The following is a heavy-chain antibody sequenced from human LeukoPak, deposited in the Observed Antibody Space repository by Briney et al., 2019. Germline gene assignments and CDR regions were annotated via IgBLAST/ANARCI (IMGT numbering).Heavy chain of an antibody. J-gene: IGHJ4*02. D-gene: IGHD3-16*01. Sequence: GGSLRLSCAASGFTFSSYAMSWVRQAPGKGLEWVAVISYDGSNKYYADSVKGRFTISRDNSKNTLYLQMNSLRAEDTAVYYCARDWGLRIPQSVWGQGTLVTVSS. CDR1: GFTFSSYA. CDR3: ARDWGLRIPQSV. V-gene: IGHV3-30-3*01. CDR2: ISYDGSNK.